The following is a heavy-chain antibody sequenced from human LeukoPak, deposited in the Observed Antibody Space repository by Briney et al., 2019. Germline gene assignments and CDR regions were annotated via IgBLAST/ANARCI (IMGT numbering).Heavy chain of an antibody. CDR3: ARREHYTVTTDWYFDL. D-gene: IGHD4-17*01. CDR1: GYTFTSYG. Sequence: SVKVSCKASGYTFTSYGISWVRQAPGQGLEWMGGIIPIFGTANYAQKFQGRVTITADESTSTAYMELSSLRSEDTAVYYCARREHYTVTTDWYFDLWGRGTLVTVSS. CDR2: IIPIFGTA. J-gene: IGHJ2*01. V-gene: IGHV1-69*13.